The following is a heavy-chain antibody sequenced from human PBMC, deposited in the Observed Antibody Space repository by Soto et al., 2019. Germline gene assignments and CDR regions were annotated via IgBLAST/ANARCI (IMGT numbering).Heavy chain of an antibody. J-gene: IGHJ4*02. CDR3: VNDRGQSAVLRAYDF. CDR1: GFSFDDYA. D-gene: IGHD3-3*01. Sequence: EVQLIESGGGRVQPGKSLRLSCSVAGFSFDDYAMHWVRQVPGRGLEWVSGITWNSGRFAYAHSVQGRFSISRDNAKNSLYIQMTNLRVEDTAHYYCVNDRGQSAVLRAYDFWGPGTLVTVSS. CDR2: ITWNSGRF. V-gene: IGHV3-9*01.